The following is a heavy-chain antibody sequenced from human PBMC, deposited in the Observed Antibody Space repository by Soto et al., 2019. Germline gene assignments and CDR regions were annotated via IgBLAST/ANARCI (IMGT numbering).Heavy chain of an antibody. CDR3: AKDRQPDGRWPSDH. J-gene: IGHJ4*02. V-gene: IGHV3-23*05. Sequence: EVQLLESGGTLVQPGGSLILSCVASGFPFSTYAMSWVRQAPGGGLEWISGIYGSGRGISYADSVKGRFTISRDNSNDILYLQMRSLKVEDTAVYFCAKDRQPDGRWPSDHWGQGTLVTVSS. CDR1: GFPFSTYA. CDR2: IYGSGRGI.